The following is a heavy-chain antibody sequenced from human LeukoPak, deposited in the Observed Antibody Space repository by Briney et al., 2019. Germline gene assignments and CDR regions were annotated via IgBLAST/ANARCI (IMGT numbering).Heavy chain of an antibody. CDR3: ARVGVGATKHIDY. D-gene: IGHD1-26*01. CDR2: IYYSGST. CDR1: GGSISSSSYY. J-gene: IGHJ4*02. V-gene: IGHV4-39*01. Sequence: SETLSLTCTVSGGSISSSSYYWGWIRQPPGKGLEWIGSIYYSGSTYYNPSLKSRVTISVDTSKNQFSLKLSSVTAADTAVYYCARVGVGATKHIDYWGQGTLVTVSS.